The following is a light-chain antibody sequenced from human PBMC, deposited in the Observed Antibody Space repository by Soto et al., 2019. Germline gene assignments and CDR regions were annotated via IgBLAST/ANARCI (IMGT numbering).Light chain of an antibody. V-gene: IGKV1-39*01. Sequence: DIQMTQSPASLSASVGDRVTITCRASQAINKNLNWYRHKLGKAPELLIYDACDSQAGVPSRFSGSGSGEDFTLIISGLQPEDCATYYYQQSYNSPYTLGQGTKLEIK. CDR2: DAC. CDR1: QAINKN. J-gene: IGKJ2*01. CDR3: QQSYNSPYT.